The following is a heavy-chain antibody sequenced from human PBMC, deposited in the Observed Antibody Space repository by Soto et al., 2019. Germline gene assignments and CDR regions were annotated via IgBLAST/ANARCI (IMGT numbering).Heavy chain of an antibody. CDR2: IYLSGTT. CDR3: ARRDRSGFSYWLDT. Sequence: PSETLSLTCTVSGGSISSGGDYWSWIRQHPGKGLEWIGTIYLSGTTYYNPSLKRRVTISVDTSKNQFSLNLSSVTAADPAVDYCARRDRSGFSYWLDTWGQGTLVTVSS. J-gene: IGHJ5*02. D-gene: IGHD3-22*01. V-gene: IGHV4-31*03. CDR1: GGSISSGGDY.